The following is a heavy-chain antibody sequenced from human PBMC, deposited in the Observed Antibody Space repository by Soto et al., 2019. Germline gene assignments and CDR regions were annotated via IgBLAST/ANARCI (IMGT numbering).Heavy chain of an antibody. Sequence: QVQLVQSGAEVKKPGSSVKVSCTASGGTFSSYAISWVRQAPGQGLEWMGGIIPIFGTANYAQKFQGRVTITADESTSTAYMELSSLRSEDTAVYYCARHSGFGELGLYGMDVWGQGTTVTVSS. J-gene: IGHJ6*02. CDR1: GGTFSSYA. V-gene: IGHV1-69*01. CDR3: ARHSGFGELGLYGMDV. D-gene: IGHD3-10*01. CDR2: IIPIFGTA.